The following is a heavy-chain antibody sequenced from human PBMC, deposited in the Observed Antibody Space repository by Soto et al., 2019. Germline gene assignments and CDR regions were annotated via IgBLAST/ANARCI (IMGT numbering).Heavy chain of an antibody. Sequence: PSETLSLTCTVAGGSISSYYWRWIRQPPGKGLEWIGYIYYSGSTNYNPSLKSRVTISVDTSKNQFSLKLSSVTAADTAVYYCARVAYSYDAFDIWGQGTMVTVSS. CDR3: ARVAYSYDAFDI. CDR2: IYYSGST. D-gene: IGHD5-18*01. CDR1: GGSISSYY. J-gene: IGHJ3*02. V-gene: IGHV4-59*01.